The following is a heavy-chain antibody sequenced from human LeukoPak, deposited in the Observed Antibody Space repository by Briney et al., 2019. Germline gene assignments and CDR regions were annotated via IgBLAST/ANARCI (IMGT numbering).Heavy chain of an antibody. Sequence: PGESLKISCKGPGYSFTSYWIGWVRQMPGKGLEWMGIIYPGDSDTRYSPSFQGQVTISADKSISTAYLQWSSLKASDTAMYYCARLIRTDGSGKTFDYWGQGTLVTVSS. V-gene: IGHV5-51*01. D-gene: IGHD3-10*01. CDR2: IYPGDSDT. J-gene: IGHJ4*02. CDR1: GYSFTSYW. CDR3: ARLIRTDGSGKTFDY.